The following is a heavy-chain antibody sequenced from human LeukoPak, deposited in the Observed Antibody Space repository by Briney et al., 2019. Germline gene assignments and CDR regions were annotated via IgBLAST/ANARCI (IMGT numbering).Heavy chain of an antibody. CDR3: AKASIAGAIGVLDY. D-gene: IGHD1-26*01. J-gene: IGHJ4*02. V-gene: IGHV3-7*01. CDR1: GFTFNNYW. Sequence: GGSLRLSCAAFGFTFNNYWMSWVRQAPGKGLEWVANINQDGSGKHYVDSVKGRFTISRDDAKNSLYLQMNSLRAEDTAVYFCAKASIAGAIGVLDYWGQGTLVTVSS. CDR2: INQDGSGK.